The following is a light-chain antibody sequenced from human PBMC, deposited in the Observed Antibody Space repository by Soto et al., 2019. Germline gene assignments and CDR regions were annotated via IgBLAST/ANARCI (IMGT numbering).Light chain of an antibody. CDR1: QSVTTN. CDR3: HQFSNWPPRYT. Sequence: EIVMTQSPATLSVSPGERVTLSCRASQSVTTNVAWYQQKPGQAPRLLIYGASTRATGIPDRFSGSGSGTEFTLTIASLQSEDFAVYYCHQFSNWPPRYTFGQGTKLDIK. CDR2: GAS. V-gene: IGKV3-15*01. J-gene: IGKJ2*01.